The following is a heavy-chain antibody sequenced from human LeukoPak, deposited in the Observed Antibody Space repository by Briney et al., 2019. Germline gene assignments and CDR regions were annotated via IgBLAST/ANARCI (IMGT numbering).Heavy chain of an antibody. CDR3: TRVLYSGSYYVDY. D-gene: IGHD1-26*01. V-gene: IGHV3-49*03. J-gene: IGHJ4*02. Sequence: GGSLRLSCTASGCTFGDYAMSWFRQAPGKGLEWVGFIRSKAYGGTTEYAASVKGRFTISRDDSKSIAYLQMNSLKTEDTAVYYCTRVLYSGSYYVDYWGQGTLVTVSS. CDR2: IRSKAYGGTT. CDR1: GCTFGDYA.